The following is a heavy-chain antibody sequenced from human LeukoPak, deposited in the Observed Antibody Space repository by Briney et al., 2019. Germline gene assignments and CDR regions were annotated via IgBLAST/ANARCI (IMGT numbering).Heavy chain of an antibody. D-gene: IGHD3-16*01. V-gene: IGHV3-53*01. Sequence: PGRSLRLSCAASGFTVSSNCMSWVRQAPGKGLEWVSVIYSGGSTYYADSVKGRFTISRDNSKNTLYLQMNSLRAEDTAVYYCARANQFGNWFDPWGQGTLVTVSS. J-gene: IGHJ5*02. CDR2: IYSGGST. CDR3: ARANQFGNWFDP. CDR1: GFTVSSNC.